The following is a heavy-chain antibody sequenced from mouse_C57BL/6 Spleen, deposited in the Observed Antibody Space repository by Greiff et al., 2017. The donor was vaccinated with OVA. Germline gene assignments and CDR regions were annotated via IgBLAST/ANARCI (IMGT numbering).Heavy chain of an antibody. CDR3: ARRAYYSLFAY. J-gene: IGHJ3*01. CDR2: INPNNGGT. Sequence: EVQLQQSGPELVKPGASVKISCKASGYTFTDYYMNWVKQSHGKSLEWIGDINPNNGGTSYNQKFKGKATLTVDKSSSTAYMELRSLTSEDSAVYYCARRAYYSLFAYWGQGTLVTVSA. V-gene: IGHV1-26*01. CDR1: GYTFTDYY. D-gene: IGHD2-12*01.